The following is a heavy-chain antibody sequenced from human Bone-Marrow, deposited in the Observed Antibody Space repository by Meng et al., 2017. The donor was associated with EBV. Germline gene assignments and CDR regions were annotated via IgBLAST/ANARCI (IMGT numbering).Heavy chain of an antibody. D-gene: IGHD4-17*01. J-gene: IGHJ4*02. Sequence: VPLLASGGGLVQPGGSLRLSCAASGFTFSSYAMSWVRQAPGKGLEWVSAISGSGGSTYYADSVKGRFTISRDNSKNTLYLQMNSLRAEDTAVYYCARAETYGDYTSFDYWGQGTLVTVSS. V-gene: IGHV3-23*01. CDR3: ARAETYGDYTSFDY. CDR1: GFTFSSYA. CDR2: ISGSGGST.